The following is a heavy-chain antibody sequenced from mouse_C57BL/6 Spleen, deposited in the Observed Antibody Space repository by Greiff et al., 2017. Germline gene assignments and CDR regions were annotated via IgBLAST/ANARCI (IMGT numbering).Heavy chain of an antibody. V-gene: IGHV1-69*01. J-gene: IGHJ3*01. CDR2: IDPSASYT. CDR1: GYTFTSYW. D-gene: IGHD2-2*01. Sequence: QVHVKQPGAELVMPGASVKLSCKASGYTFTSYWMHWVKQRPGQGLEWIGEIDPSASYTNYNQKFKGKSTLTVDKSSSTAYMQLSSLTSEDSAVYYWARLRDGYAAWLAYWGQGTLVTVSA. CDR3: ARLRDGYAAWLAY.